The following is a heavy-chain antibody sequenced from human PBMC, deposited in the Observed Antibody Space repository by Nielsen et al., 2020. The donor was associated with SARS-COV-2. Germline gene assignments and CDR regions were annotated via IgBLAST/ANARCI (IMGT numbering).Heavy chain of an antibody. D-gene: IGHD6-19*01. CDR2: ISAYNGNT. J-gene: IGHJ4*02. V-gene: IGHV1-18*01. CDR3: ARGVAVAGTSGDFDY. Sequence: ASVKVSCKASGYTFTSYGINWVRQAPGQGLEWMGWISAYNGNTNYAQKLQGRVTMTTDTSTSTAYMELRSLRSDDTAVYYCARGVAVAGTSGDFDYWGQGTLVTVSS. CDR1: GYTFTSYG.